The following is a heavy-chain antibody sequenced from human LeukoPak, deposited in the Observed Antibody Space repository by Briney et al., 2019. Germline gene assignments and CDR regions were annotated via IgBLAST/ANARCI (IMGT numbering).Heavy chain of an antibody. CDR1: GFTFSSYA. CDR2: LSVSGGYT. Sequence: GGSLRLSCAASGFTFSSYAMSWVRQAPGKGLEWVSVLSVSGGYTYYADSVKGRFTISRDNSKNTLYLQMNSLRAEDTAVYYCAKRSETGGDWFDPWGQGTLVTVSS. D-gene: IGHD3-10*01. J-gene: IGHJ5*02. V-gene: IGHV3-23*01. CDR3: AKRSETGGDWFDP.